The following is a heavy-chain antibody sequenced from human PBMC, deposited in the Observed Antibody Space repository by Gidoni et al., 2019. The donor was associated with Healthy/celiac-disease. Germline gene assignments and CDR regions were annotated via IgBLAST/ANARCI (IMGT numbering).Heavy chain of an antibody. D-gene: IGHD5-18*01. CDR2: ISYDGSNK. V-gene: IGHV3-30-3*01. Sequence: QVQLVESGGGVVQPGRSLRLSCAASGFTFSSYAMHWVRQAPGKGLEWVAVISYDGSNKYYADSVKGRFTISRDNSKNTLYLQMNSLRAEDTAVYYCARSTAMVFDAFDIWGQGTMVTVSS. CDR1: GFTFSSYA. J-gene: IGHJ3*02. CDR3: ARSTAMVFDAFDI.